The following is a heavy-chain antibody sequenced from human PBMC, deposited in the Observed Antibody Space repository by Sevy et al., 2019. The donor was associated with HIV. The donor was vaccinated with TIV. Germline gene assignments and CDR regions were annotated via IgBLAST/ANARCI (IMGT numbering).Heavy chain of an antibody. J-gene: IGHJ6*03. CDR2: INHSGST. CDR1: GGSFSDYY. Sequence: KQSQTLSLTCAVYGGSFSDYYWSWIRQSPGKGLEWIGEINHSGSTNYNPSLKSRVTISVDTSKNQFSLRVTSVAAADTAVYYCARSPKITGTTNYYYYIDVWGKGTTVTVSS. D-gene: IGHD1-7*01. CDR3: ARSPKITGTTNYYYYIDV. V-gene: IGHV4-34*01.